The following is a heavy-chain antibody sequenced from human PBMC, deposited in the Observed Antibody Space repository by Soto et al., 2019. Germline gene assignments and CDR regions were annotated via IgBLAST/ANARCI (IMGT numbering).Heavy chain of an antibody. Sequence: SETLSLTCAVYGGSFSGYYWSWIRQPPGKGLEWIGEINHSGSTNYNPSLKSRVTISVDTSKNQFSLKLSSVTAADTAVYYCASNGVGFTMVRGVMAWGQGTLVTVSS. D-gene: IGHD3-10*01. V-gene: IGHV4-34*01. CDR1: GGSFSGYY. CDR2: INHSGST. J-gene: IGHJ5*02. CDR3: ASNGVGFTMVRGVMA.